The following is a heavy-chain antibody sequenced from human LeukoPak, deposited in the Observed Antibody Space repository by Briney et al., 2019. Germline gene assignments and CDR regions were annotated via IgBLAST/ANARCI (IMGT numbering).Heavy chain of an antibody. CDR2: IYHSGTT. J-gene: IGHJ4*02. CDR1: GGSISSSNW. D-gene: IGHD4-23*01. V-gene: IGHV4-4*02. CDR3: ARNGGNSDVDN. Sequence: SETLSLTCAVSGGSISSSNWWTWVRQPPGKGLEWIGEIYHSGTTNYNSSLKSRVTISLDKSKNQFSLKLSSVTAADTAVYYCARNGGNSDVDNWGQGTLVTVAS.